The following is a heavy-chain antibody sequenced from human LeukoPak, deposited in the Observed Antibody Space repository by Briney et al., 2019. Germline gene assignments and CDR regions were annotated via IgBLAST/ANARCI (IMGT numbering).Heavy chain of an antibody. D-gene: IGHD3-22*01. CDR2: INPNSGGT. J-gene: IGHJ3*02. CDR3: ARWCDSSGYFGLGGFDI. V-gene: IGHV1-2*02. Sequence: ASVKVSCKASGYTFTGYYMHWVRQAPGQGLEWMGWINPNSGGTNYAQKFQGRVTMTRDTSISTVYMELSSLRSEDTAVYYCARWCDSSGYFGLGGFDIWGQGTMVTVSS. CDR1: GYTFTGYY.